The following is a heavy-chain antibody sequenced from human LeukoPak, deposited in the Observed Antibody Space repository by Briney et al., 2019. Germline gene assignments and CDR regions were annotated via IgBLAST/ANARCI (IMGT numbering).Heavy chain of an antibody. CDR1: GYSISSGYY. Sequence: PSETLSLTCTVSGYSISSGYYWGWIRQPPGKGLEWIGSIYYSGSTYYNPSLKSRVTISVDTSKNQFSLKLSSVTAADTAVYYCAGGGGFDIWGQGTMVTVSS. J-gene: IGHJ3*02. D-gene: IGHD3-16*01. CDR3: AGGGGFDI. V-gene: IGHV4-38-2*02. CDR2: IYYSGST.